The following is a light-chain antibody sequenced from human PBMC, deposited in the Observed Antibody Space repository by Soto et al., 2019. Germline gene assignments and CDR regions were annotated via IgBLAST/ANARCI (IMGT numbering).Light chain of an antibody. J-gene: IGKJ4*02. CDR2: DAS. V-gene: IGKV3-11*01. CDR3: QQRSNWPPVT. Sequence: EIVLTQSPATLSLSPGERATLSCRASQNVSNYFAWYQQKPGQAPRLLIYDASNRASGIPARFSGSGSGTDFNLTISSLDPEDFAVYYCQQRSNWPPVTFGGGTKVEIK. CDR1: QNVSNY.